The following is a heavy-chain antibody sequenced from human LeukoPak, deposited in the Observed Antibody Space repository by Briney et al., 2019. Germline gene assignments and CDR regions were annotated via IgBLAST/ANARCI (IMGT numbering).Heavy chain of an antibody. CDR3: ATLHYPGAYYYYYGMDV. D-gene: IGHD1-14*01. J-gene: IGHJ6*04. CDR2: IKQDGSEK. Sequence: GGSLRLSCAASGFTFSSYWMSWVRQAPGKGLEWVANIKQDGSEKYYVDSVKGRFTISRDNAKNSLYLQMNSLRAEDTAVYYCATLHYPGAYYYYYGMDVWGKGTTVTVSS. CDR1: GFTFSSYW. V-gene: IGHV3-7*03.